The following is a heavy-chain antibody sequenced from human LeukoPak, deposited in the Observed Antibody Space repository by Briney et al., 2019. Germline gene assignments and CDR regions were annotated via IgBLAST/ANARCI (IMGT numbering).Heavy chain of an antibody. CDR2: IKQDGSEK. J-gene: IGHJ4*02. CDR3: ARGSGYDRGFDY. CDR1: GFTFSSYW. Sequence: GGALRLSCAASGFTFSSYWLSWVRQAPGKRLEGVAHIKQDGSEKYYVDSVQGRFTISRDNAKNSLYLQMNSLRAEDTAVYYCARGSGYDRGFDYWGQGALVTVSS. V-gene: IGHV3-7*05. D-gene: IGHD5-12*01.